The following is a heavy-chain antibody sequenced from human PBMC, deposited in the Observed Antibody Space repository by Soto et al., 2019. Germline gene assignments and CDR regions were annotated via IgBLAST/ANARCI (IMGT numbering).Heavy chain of an antibody. J-gene: IGHJ4*02. D-gene: IGHD1-26*01. CDR2: IYWDDDK. CDR3: AHRRESGSYYSFDY. Sequence: QITLKESGPTLVKPTQTLTLTCTFSGFSLSNSGVGVGWIRQPPGKALEWLALIYWDDDKRYSPSLKSRLNITKDTSKNQVVLTMTNMDPVDTATYYCAHRRESGSYYSFDYWGQGTLVTVSS. CDR1: GFSLSNSGVG. V-gene: IGHV2-5*02.